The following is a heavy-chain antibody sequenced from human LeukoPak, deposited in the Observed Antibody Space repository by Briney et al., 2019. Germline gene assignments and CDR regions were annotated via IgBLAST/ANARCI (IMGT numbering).Heavy chain of an antibody. CDR1: GGSISNYY. CDR2: IYTSGST. J-gene: IGHJ3*02. V-gene: IGHV4-4*07. D-gene: IGHD3-22*01. Sequence: PSETLSLTCTVSGGSISNYYWSWIRQPAGKGLEWIGRIYTSGSTNYNPSLKSRVTMSVDTSKNQFSLKLLSVTAADTAVYYCARGGPYDSSETRGAFDIWGQGTMVTVSS. CDR3: ARGGPYDSSETRGAFDI.